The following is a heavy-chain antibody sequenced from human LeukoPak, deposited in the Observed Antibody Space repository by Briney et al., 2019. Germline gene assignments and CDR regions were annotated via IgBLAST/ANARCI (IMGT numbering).Heavy chain of an antibody. J-gene: IGHJ6*02. Sequence: GGSLRLSCAASGFTFSSYSMNWVRQAPGKGLEWVSSISSSSSYIYYADSVKGRFTISRDNSKNTLYLQMNSLRAEDTAVYYCARGGGVGANYGMDVWGQGTTVTVSS. CDR2: ISSSSSYI. CDR3: ARGGGVGANYGMDV. D-gene: IGHD1-26*01. V-gene: IGHV3-21*01. CDR1: GFTFSSYS.